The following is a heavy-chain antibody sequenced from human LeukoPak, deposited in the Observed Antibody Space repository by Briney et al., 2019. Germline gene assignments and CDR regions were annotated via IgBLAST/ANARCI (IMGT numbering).Heavy chain of an antibody. J-gene: IGHJ5*02. D-gene: IGHD6-6*01. Sequence: SETLSLTCTVSGGSIRSYYWSWIRQPPGKGLEWIGYIFYLGSTYYNLSLKSRVTMSVDTSKNQFSLKLRSVTAADTAVYYCARKYPDHWFDPWGQGTLVTVSS. V-gene: IGHV4-59*08. CDR2: IFYLGST. CDR1: GGSIRSYY. CDR3: ARKYPDHWFDP.